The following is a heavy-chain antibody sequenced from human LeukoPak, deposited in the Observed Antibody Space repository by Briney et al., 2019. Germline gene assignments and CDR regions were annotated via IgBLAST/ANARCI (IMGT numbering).Heavy chain of an antibody. CDR2: VYPGDSDT. J-gene: IGHJ4*02. Sequence: GESLKISCKVSGSSLSGHWIGWVRQMPGKGLEWMGIVYPGDSDTRYSPSFQGQVTISADKSISTAYLQWSSLKASDTAMYYCARRGYCSSTSCSVSPFDYWGQGTLVTVSS. CDR3: ARRGYCSSTSCSVSPFDY. D-gene: IGHD2-2*01. V-gene: IGHV5-51*01. CDR1: GSSLSGHW.